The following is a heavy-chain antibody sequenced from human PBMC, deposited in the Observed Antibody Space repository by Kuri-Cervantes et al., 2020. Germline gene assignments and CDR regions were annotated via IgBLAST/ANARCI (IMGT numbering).Heavy chain of an antibody. J-gene: IGHJ4*02. V-gene: IGHV1-2*02. Sequence: ASVKVSCKASGYTFTGYYMHRVRQAPGQGLEWMGWINPNSGGTNYAQKFQGRVTMTRDTSISTAYMELSRLRSDDTAVYYCASSEGGYDPTPFDYWGQGTLVTVSS. CDR3: ASSEGGYDPTPFDY. CDR1: GYTFTGYY. D-gene: IGHD5-12*01. CDR2: INPNSGGT.